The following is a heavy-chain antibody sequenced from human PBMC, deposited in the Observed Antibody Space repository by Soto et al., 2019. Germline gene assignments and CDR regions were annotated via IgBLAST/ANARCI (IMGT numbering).Heavy chain of an antibody. CDR3: ARDHLILPAHDFFYGSDV. Sequence: PGGSLRLSCEVSGFVFSMYSMSWVRQTPGKGLEWVAKIPQEGVDGHYADSVKGRFTTSRDNGKNSLYLQMNNLRAEDTAVYYCARDHLILPAHDFFYGSDVWGRGATVTVSS. D-gene: IGHD2-21*02. CDR1: GFVFSMYS. CDR2: IPQEGVDG. J-gene: IGHJ6*02. V-gene: IGHV3-7*03.